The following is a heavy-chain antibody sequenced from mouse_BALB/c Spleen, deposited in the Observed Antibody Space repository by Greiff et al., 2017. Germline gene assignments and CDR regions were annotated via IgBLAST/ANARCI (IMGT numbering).Heavy chain of an antibody. J-gene: IGHJ4*01. Sequence: QVQLQQPGAELVKPGASVKLSCKASGYTFTSYWMHWVKQRPGQGLEWIGEINPSNGRTNYNEKFKSKATLTVDKSSSTAYMQLSSLTSEDSAVYCCARGGAHYAMDYWGQGTSVTVSS. CDR1: GYTFTSYW. V-gene: IGHV1S81*02. CDR2: INPSNGRT. CDR3: ARGGAHYAMDY.